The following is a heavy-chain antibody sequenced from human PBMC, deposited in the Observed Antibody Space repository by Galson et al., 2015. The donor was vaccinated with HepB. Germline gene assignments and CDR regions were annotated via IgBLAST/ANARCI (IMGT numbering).Heavy chain of an antibody. V-gene: IGHV1-18*04. CDR3: ARGGIIGGFDP. CDR2: LSPYNGDT. CDR1: GYTFSSYG. Sequence: SVKVSCKASGYTFSSYGLSWVRQAPGQGLEWMGWLSPYNGDTNYAHKLQGRVTMTADTSTSTAYMELRSLRSDDTAVYYCARGGIIGGFDPWGQGTLVIVSS. D-gene: IGHD3-16*01. J-gene: IGHJ5*02.